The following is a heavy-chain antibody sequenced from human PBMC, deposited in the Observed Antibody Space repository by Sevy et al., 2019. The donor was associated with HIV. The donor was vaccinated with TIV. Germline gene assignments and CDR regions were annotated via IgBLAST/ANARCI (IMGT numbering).Heavy chain of an antibody. CDR1: GFTFNTYA. V-gene: IGHV3-33*01. D-gene: IGHD3-10*01. CDR3: ARDPLYHYGSGTFYRFYYGMDV. J-gene: IGHJ6*02. CDR2: TWNDGSEK. Sequence: GGSLRLSCAASGFTFNTYAMHWVRQPPGKGLEWVAVTWNDGSEKYYADSVEGRFTISRDNSKNMLYLQMNSLRAEETAVFFCARDPLYHYGSGTFYRFYYGMDVWGQGTTVTVS.